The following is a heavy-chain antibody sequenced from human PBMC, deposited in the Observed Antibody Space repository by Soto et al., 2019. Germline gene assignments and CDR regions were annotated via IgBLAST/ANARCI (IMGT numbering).Heavy chain of an antibody. D-gene: IGHD5-12*01. CDR2: IYYSGST. Sequence: LTCTVSGGSISSGGYYWSWIRQHPGKGLEWIGYIYYSGSTYYNPSLKSRVTISVDTSKNQFSLKLSSVTAADTAVYYCARDRGSGYDYSHWGQGTLVTVSS. V-gene: IGHV4-31*03. CDR1: GGSISSGGYY. J-gene: IGHJ4*02. CDR3: ARDRGSGYDYSH.